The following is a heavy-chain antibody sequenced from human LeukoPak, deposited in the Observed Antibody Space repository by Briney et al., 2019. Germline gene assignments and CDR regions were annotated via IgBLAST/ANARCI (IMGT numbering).Heavy chain of an antibody. Sequence: GGSLRLSCAASGFTFSDYYMSWIRQAPGKGLEWVSYISSSSSYTNYADSVKGRFTISRDNAKNSLYLQMNSLRAEDTAVYYCAGFGELFYYYYGMDVWGKGTTVTVPS. J-gene: IGHJ6*04. D-gene: IGHD3-10*01. CDR3: AGFGELFYYYYGMDV. CDR1: GFTFSDYY. V-gene: IGHV3-11*06. CDR2: ISSSSSYT.